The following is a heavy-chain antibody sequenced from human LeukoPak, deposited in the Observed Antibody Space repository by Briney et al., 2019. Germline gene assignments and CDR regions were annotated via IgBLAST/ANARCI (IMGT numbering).Heavy chain of an antibody. CDR2: ISGSGGST. Sequence: PGGPLRLSCAASGFTFSSYAMSWVRQAPGKGLEWVSAISGSGGSTYYADSMKGRFTISRDNSKNTLYLQMNSLRAEDTAVYYCAKDGLWSLAKDRYSGSYESWGQGTLVTVSS. J-gene: IGHJ5*02. CDR1: GFTFSSYA. D-gene: IGHD1-26*01. CDR3: AKDGLWSLAKDRYSGSYES. V-gene: IGHV3-23*01.